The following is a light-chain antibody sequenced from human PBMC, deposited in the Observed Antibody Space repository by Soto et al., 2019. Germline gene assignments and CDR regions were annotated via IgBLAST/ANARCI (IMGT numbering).Light chain of an antibody. CDR2: AAS. Sequence: EIVMTQSPATLSVSPGERATLSCRASQSISRNLAWYQQKPGQAPRLLVYAASTRATGLPARFSGSGSGTEFTLTINSLQAEDCAVYYCQQYYNWPRTFGQGTRLEIK. V-gene: IGKV3-15*01. CDR1: QSISRN. CDR3: QQYYNWPRT. J-gene: IGKJ5*01.